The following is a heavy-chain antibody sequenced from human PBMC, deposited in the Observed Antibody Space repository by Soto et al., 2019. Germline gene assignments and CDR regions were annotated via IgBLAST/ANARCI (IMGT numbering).Heavy chain of an antibody. Sequence: QVPLVQSGAELKKPGASVKVSCKASGYTFTDYYLHWVRQAPGQGLQWMGWINPNSGGTHYERKFQGRVTMTTDTSINTAYMELTGLTSDDTAVYYCARDIRMAAAHWFDPWGQGTLVSVSS. CDR3: ARDIRMAAAHWFDP. CDR1: GYTFTDYY. J-gene: IGHJ5*02. CDR2: INPNSGGT. D-gene: IGHD6-13*01. V-gene: IGHV1-2*02.